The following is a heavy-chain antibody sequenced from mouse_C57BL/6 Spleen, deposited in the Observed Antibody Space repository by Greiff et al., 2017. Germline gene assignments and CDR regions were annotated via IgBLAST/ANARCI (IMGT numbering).Heavy chain of an antibody. V-gene: IGHV1-66*01. Sequence: QVQLQQSGPELVKPGASVKISCKASGYSFTSYYIHWVKQRPGQGLEWIGWIYPGSGNTKYNEKFKGKATLTADTSSSTAYMQLSSLTSEDSAVYYCARRDSSGPYYFDYWGQGTTLTVSS. CDR2: IYPGSGNT. D-gene: IGHD3-2*02. CDR3: ARRDSSGPYYFDY. J-gene: IGHJ2*01. CDR1: GYSFTSYY.